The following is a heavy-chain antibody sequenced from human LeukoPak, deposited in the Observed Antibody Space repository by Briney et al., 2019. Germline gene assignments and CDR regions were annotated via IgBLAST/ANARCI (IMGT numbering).Heavy chain of an antibody. V-gene: IGHV3-74*01. CDR3: AREAVTPLEMDH. D-gene: IGHD5-24*01. J-gene: IGHJ4*02. CDR1: GFTFSSYW. Sequence: GGSLRLSCAASGFTFSSYWMHWVRQAPGKGLVWVSRINTDGSSTSYADSVKGRFTISRDNAKNTLYLQMNSLRAEDTAVYYCAREAVTPLEMDHWGQGTLVTVSS. CDR2: INTDGSST.